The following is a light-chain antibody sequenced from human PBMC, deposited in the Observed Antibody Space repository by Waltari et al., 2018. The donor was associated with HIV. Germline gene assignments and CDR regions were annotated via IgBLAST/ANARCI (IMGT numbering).Light chain of an antibody. CDR2: GAS. Sequence: IVMTQSPVTLSVSPGERATLACRASQSVRGNLAWYQQKPGQAPRLLIYGASTRATGIPARFSGSGSGTEFTLTISSLQSEDFAVYYCQQYGNWYTFGQGTKLEIK. CDR3: QQYGNWYT. J-gene: IGKJ2*01. V-gene: IGKV3-15*01. CDR1: QSVRGN.